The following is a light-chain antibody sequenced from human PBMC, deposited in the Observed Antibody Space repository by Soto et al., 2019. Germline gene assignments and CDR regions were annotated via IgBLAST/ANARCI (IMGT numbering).Light chain of an antibody. J-gene: IGKJ1*01. Sequence: EVVMTQSPASLSASPGERVTLSCRASQNIRSSLAWYQQRPGQAPRLLIFGASSRATGIPDRFSGSGSGTDFTLTITRLAREDFAVYYCQQYGNSPKTFGQGTKVEIK. V-gene: IGKV3-20*01. CDR1: QNIRSS. CDR2: GAS. CDR3: QQYGNSPKT.